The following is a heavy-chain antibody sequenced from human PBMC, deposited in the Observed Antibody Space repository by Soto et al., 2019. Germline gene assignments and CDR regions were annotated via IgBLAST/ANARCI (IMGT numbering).Heavy chain of an antibody. D-gene: IGHD4-17*01. V-gene: IGHV3-33*01. CDR3: ARVDDDYRACDI. CDR2: IWYDGSNK. CDR1: GFTFSSYG. J-gene: IGHJ3*02. Sequence: QVQLVESGGGVVQPGRSLRLSCAASGFTFSSYGMHWVRQAPGKGLEWVAVIWYDGSNKYYADSVKGRFTISRDNSKNALYLQINSLRAEDTAVYYCARVDDDYRACDIWGHGTMVTVSS.